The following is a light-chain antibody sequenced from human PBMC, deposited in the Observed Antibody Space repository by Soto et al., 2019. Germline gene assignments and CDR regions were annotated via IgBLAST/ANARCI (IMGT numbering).Light chain of an antibody. CDR1: SSDVGGSKY. CDR2: EVT. V-gene: IGLV2-8*01. Sequence: QSALTQPPSASGSPGQSVTISCTGTSSDVGGSKYVSWYQQHPGKAPKLMIYEVTKRPSGVPARFSGSKSGNTASLTVSGLQADDEADYYCSSYAGSNTVVLFGGGTKLTVL. CDR3: SSYAGSNTVVL. J-gene: IGLJ2*01.